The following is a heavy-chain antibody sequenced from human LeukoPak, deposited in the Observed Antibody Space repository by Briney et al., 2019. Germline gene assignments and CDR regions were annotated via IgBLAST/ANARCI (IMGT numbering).Heavy chain of an antibody. CDR1: GGTFSSYS. CDR3: ARGPRGDY. Sequence: ASVKVSCKASGGTFSSYSISWVRQAPGQGLEWMGGIIPMFDITNYAQKFQGRVTMTRNTSISTAYMELSSLRSEDTAVYYCARGPRGDYWGQGTLVTVSS. J-gene: IGHJ4*02. CDR2: IIPMFDIT. V-gene: IGHV1-69*10.